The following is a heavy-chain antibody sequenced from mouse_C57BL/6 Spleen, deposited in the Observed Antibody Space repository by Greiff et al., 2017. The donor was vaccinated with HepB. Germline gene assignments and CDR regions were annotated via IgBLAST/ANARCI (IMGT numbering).Heavy chain of an antibody. CDR3: AREYSGDYAMDY. CDR2: INPSSGYT. CDR1: GYTFTSYT. Sequence: LVESGAELARPGASVKMSCKASGYTFTSYTMHWVKQRPGQGLEWIGYINPSSGYTKYNQKFKDKATLTADKSSSTAYMQLSSLTSEDSAVYYCAREYSGDYAMDYWGQGTSVTVSS. V-gene: IGHV1-4*01. J-gene: IGHJ4*01. D-gene: IGHD5-1*01.